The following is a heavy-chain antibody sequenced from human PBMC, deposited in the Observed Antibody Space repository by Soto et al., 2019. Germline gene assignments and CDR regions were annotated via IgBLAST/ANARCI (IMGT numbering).Heavy chain of an antibody. D-gene: IGHD4-4*01. CDR1: GGSISSGGYY. CDR3: VRELDYSNALGAFDF. J-gene: IGHJ3*01. V-gene: IGHV4-31*03. Sequence: TLSLTCTVSGGSISSGGYYWSWIRQHPGKGLEWIGYIYYSGSTYYNPSLKSRVTISVDTSKNQFSLKLSSVTAADTAVYYCVRELDYSNALGAFDFWGQGTMDTVSS. CDR2: IYYSGST.